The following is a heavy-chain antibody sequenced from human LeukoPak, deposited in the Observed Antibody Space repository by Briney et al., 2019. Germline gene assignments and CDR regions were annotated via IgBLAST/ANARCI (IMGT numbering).Heavy chain of an antibody. V-gene: IGHV3-15*01. D-gene: IGHD6-13*01. CDR3: AKEGTARISTWYDY. CDR2: IKTKIDGATT. Sequence: KPGGSLRLSCAASGFTFSNAWMSCVRQAPGKGLEWVGRIKTKIDGATTDYAAPVTGGFTISRDDSKNTLYLQMNSLRAEDTAVYHCAKEGTARISTWYDYWGQGTLVTVSS. CDR1: GFTFSNAW. J-gene: IGHJ4*02.